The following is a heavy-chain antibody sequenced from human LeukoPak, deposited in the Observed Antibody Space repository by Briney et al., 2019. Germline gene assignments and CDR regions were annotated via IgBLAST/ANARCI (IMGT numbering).Heavy chain of an antibody. CDR3: ARGEMYYYDSSGYYFDY. J-gene: IGHJ4*02. CDR1: GGSFSGYS. V-gene: IGHV4-34*01. Sequence: SETLSLTCTSYGGSFSGYSWTWIRQPPGEGLEWIGEIKHSGGTNYNPSLKSRVTISVDTSKNQFSLKLSSVTAADTAVYYCARGEMYYYDSSGYYFDYWGQGTLVTVSS. CDR2: IKHSGGT. D-gene: IGHD3-22*01.